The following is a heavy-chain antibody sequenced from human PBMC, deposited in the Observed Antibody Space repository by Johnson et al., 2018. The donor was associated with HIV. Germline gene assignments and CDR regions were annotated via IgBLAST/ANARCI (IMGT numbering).Heavy chain of an antibody. CDR1: GITFSSYG. V-gene: IGHV3-13*01. D-gene: IGHD6-19*01. Sequence: MLLVESGGGVVQPGGSLRLSCAASGITFSSYGMHWVRQATGKGLEWVSAIGTAGDTYYPGSVKGRFPLSRENAKNSLYLQINSLRAGDTAGYYCARDRKYSSGWKDAFDIWGQGTMVTVSS. CDR3: ARDRKYSSGWKDAFDI. J-gene: IGHJ3*02. CDR2: IGTAGDT.